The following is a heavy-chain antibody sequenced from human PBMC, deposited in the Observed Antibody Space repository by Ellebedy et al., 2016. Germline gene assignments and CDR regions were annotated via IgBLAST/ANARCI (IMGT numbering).Heavy chain of an antibody. CDR1: GGSISSSSYY. J-gene: IGHJ4*02. Sequence: SETLSLTCTLSGGSISSSSYYWGWIRQPPGKGLEWIGSIYYSGSTYYNPSLKSRVTISVDTSKTQFSLKLSSVTAADTAVYYCARVASGSYVYWGQGTLVTVSS. CDR3: ARVASGSYVY. CDR2: IYYSGST. V-gene: IGHV4-39*01. D-gene: IGHD1-26*01.